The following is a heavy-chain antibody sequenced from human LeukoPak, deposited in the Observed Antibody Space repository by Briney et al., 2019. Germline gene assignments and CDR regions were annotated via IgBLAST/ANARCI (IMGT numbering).Heavy chain of an antibody. CDR1: GYTLTELS. J-gene: IGHJ3*02. CDR3: ARRYYYGSGSPLDAFDI. V-gene: IGHV1-24*01. CDR2: FDPEDGET. Sequence: GASVKVSCKVSGYTLTELSVHWVRQAPGKGLEWRGGFDPEDGETIYAQKIQGRVTRTEDTSTDTAYMELSSLRSEDTAVYYCARRYYYGSGSPLDAFDIWGQGTMVTVSS. D-gene: IGHD3-10*01.